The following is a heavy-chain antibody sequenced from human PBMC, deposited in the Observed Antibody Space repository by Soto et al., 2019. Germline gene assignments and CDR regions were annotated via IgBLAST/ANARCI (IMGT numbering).Heavy chain of an antibody. CDR2: ISAYNGNT. CDR3: ARGPPTQLRYFDWFPRH. CDR1: GYTFTSYG. Sequence: ASVKVSCKASGYTFTSYGISWVRQAPGQVLEWMGWISAYNGNTNYAQKLQGRVTMTTDTSTSTAYMELRSLRSDDTAVYYCARGPPTQLRYFDWFPRHWGQGTLVTVSS. V-gene: IGHV1-18*01. J-gene: IGHJ4*02. D-gene: IGHD3-9*01.